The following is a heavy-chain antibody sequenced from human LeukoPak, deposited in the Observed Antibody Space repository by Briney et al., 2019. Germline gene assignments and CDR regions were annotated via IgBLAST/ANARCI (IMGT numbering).Heavy chain of an antibody. CDR2: LNPNSGGT. Sequence: GASVKVSCKASGYTFTGYYMHWVRQAPGQGLEWMGWLNPNSGGTNYAQKFQGRVTMTRDTSISTAYMELSRLRSDDTAVYYCARDRGNQRGYNYHYMDVWGKGTTVTVSS. D-gene: IGHD1-14*01. V-gene: IGHV1-2*02. J-gene: IGHJ6*03. CDR1: GYTFTGYY. CDR3: ARDRGNQRGYNYHYMDV.